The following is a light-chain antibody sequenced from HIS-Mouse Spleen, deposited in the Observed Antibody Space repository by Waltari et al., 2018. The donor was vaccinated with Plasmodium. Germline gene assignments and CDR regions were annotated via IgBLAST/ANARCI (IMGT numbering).Light chain of an antibody. CDR2: HVT. CDR3: SSYTSSSTPHVV. CDR1: SSVVGGYNY. Sequence: QSALTQPASVSGSPGQSTTISCTGTSSVVGGYNYVPWYQQHPGKAPRLMIYHVTNRPSGVSNRFSGSKSGNTASLTISGLQAEDEADYYCSSYTSSSTPHVVFGGGTKLTVL. V-gene: IGLV2-14*03. J-gene: IGLJ2*01.